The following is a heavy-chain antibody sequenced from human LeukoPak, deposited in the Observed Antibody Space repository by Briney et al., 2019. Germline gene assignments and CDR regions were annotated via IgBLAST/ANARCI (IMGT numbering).Heavy chain of an antibody. CDR2: IYYSGST. V-gene: IGHV4-30-4*01. J-gene: IGHJ5*02. CDR3: ARETSGSGGDFLNWFDP. D-gene: IGHD2-21*02. Sequence: PSETLSLTCTVSGGSISSGDYYWSWIRQPPGKGLEWIGYIYYSGSTYYNPSLKSRVTMSVDTSKNQFSLKLSSVTAADTAVYYCARETSGSGGDFLNWFDPWGQGTLVTVSS. CDR1: GGSISSGDYY.